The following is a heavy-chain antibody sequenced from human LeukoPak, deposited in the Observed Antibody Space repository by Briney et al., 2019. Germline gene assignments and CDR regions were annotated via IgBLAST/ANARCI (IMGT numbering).Heavy chain of an antibody. D-gene: IGHD2-8*02. J-gene: IGHJ5*02. CDR1: GISFSSHW. CDR2: ISRDGSST. Sequence: GGSLRLSCAASGISFSSHWMHWVRQAPGKGLVWVAHISRDGSSTTYADSVKGRFTISRDNAKNTLYLQMNSLRAEDTAVYYCLRSIYTGTNWWNGQGRFRPWGQGTLVTVSS. CDR3: LRSIYTGTNWWNGQGRFRP. V-gene: IGHV3-74*01.